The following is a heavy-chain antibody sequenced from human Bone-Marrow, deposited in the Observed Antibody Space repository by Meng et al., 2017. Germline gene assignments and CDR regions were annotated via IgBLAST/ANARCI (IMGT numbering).Heavy chain of an antibody. CDR2: MNPKSGNT. D-gene: IGHD3-10*01. V-gene: IGHV1-8*01. CDR3: ARARGDGSGSYYPPNFDS. Sequence: ASVKVSCKASGYTFTSYDINWVRQTTGQGLEWMGWMNPKSGNTGYAQKFQGRVTMTRNTSISTAYMELSSLRSEDTAAYYCARARGDGSGSYYPPNFDSWGQGTLVTVSS. CDR1: GYTFTSYD. J-gene: IGHJ4*02.